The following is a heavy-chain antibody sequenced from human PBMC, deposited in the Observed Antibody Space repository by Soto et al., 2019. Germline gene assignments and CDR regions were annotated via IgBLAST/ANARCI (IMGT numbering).Heavy chain of an antibody. Sequence: PSETLSLTCTVSADSFSKYYWTWIRQPPGWGLEWIGYIYFNGNTNYNPSLKGRVTISRDTSKKQFSLNLSSVTAADTAVYYCASVTFGGVVLAHWGQGTLVTVSS. CDR3: ASVTFGGVVLAH. J-gene: IGHJ4*02. CDR2: IYFNGNT. CDR1: ADSFSKYY. D-gene: IGHD3-16*01. V-gene: IGHV4-59*01.